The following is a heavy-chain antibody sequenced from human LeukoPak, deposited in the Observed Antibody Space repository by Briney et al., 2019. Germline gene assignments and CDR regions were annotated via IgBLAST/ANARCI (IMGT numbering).Heavy chain of an antibody. CDR2: IIPIFGTA. V-gene: IGHV1-69*06. Sequence: SVKVSCKASGGTFSSYAISWVRQAPGQGLEWMGGIIPIFGTANYAQKFQGRVTITADNSTSTAYMELSSLRSEDTAVYYCARAGLYSSSWYSAFFDYWGQGTLVTVSS. CDR1: GGTFSSYA. D-gene: IGHD6-13*01. CDR3: ARAGLYSSSWYSAFFDY. J-gene: IGHJ4*02.